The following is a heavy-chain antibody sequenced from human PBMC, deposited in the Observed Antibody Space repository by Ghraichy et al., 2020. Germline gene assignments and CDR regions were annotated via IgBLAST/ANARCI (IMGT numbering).Heavy chain of an antibody. V-gene: IGHV3-21*01. Sequence: GGSLRLSCAASGFTFSSFSMNWVRQAPGKGLEWVSSISSSSSYIYYADSVKGRFTFSRDNAKNSLYLQMNSLRAEDTAVYYCARDPYGNFSYFWYFDLWGRGTLVTVSS. CDR2: ISSSSSYI. CDR1: GFTFSSFS. CDR3: ARDPYGNFSYFWYFDL. J-gene: IGHJ2*01. D-gene: IGHD4-11*01.